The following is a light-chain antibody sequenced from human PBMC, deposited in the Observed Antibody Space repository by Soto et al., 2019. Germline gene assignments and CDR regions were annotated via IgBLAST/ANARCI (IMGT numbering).Light chain of an antibody. V-gene: IGLV2-23*01. CDR1: SSDIGGYNL. CDR3: CSYAGSSTVV. Sequence: QSALTQPASVSGSPGQSITISCTGISSDIGGYNLVSWYQQHPGKAPKLMIYEGSKRPSGVSNRFSGSKSGNTASLTISGLQAEDEADYYCCSYAGSSTVVFGGGTKLTVL. J-gene: IGLJ2*01. CDR2: EGS.